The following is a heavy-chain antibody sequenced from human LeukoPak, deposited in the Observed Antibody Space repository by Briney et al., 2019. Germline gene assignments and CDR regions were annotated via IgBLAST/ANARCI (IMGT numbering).Heavy chain of an antibody. CDR3: ARSAAEAYYYYGMDV. V-gene: IGHV3-30-3*01. CDR1: GFTFSSYA. J-gene: IGHJ6*02. CDR2: ISYDGSNK. Sequence: TGGSLRLSCAASGFTFSSYAMHWVRQAPGKGLEWVAVISYDGSNKYYADSVKGRFTFPRDNSKNTLYLQMNSLRAEDTAVYYCARSAAEAYYYYGMDVWGQGTTVTVSS. D-gene: IGHD6-25*01.